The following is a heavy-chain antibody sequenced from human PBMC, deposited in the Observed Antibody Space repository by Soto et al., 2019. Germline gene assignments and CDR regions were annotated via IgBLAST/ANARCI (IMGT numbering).Heavy chain of an antibody. CDR3: ARAWGYSS. J-gene: IGHJ4*02. V-gene: IGHV3-13*01. Sequence: EVQLVESGGGLVQPGGSLRLSCAASGFTFRSDDMHWVRQATGKGLEWVSTIGTAGDTYYAGSVKGRFTISRENAKNSLYLQMNSLRAGDTAVYYCARAWGYSSWGQGTLVTVSS. CDR2: IGTAGDT. D-gene: IGHD6-13*01. CDR1: GFTFRSDD.